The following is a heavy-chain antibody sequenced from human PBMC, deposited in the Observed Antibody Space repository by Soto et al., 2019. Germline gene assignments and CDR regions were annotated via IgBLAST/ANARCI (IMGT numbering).Heavy chain of an antibody. CDR2: IYWDDDK. CDR3: AHSTSTRHYDFWSGPRPDV. CDR1: GFSLSTSGVG. J-gene: IGHJ6*02. Sequence: SGPTLVNPTQTLMLTCTFSGFSLSTSGVGVGWIRQPPGKALEWLALIYWDDDKRYSPSLKSRLTITKDTSKNQVVLTMTNMDPVDTATYYCAHSTSTRHYDFWSGPRPDVWGQGTTVTAP. V-gene: IGHV2-5*02. D-gene: IGHD3-3*01.